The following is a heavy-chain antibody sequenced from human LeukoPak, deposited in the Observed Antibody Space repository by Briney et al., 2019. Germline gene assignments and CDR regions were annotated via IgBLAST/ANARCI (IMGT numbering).Heavy chain of an antibody. Sequence: SETLSLTCTVSGGSISSSSYYWGWIRQPPGKGLEWIGSIYYSGITYYNPSLKSRVTISVDTSKNQFSLKLSSVTAADTAVYYCARGAPIVDILTGYSPGYFDYWGQGTLVTVSS. CDR3: ARGAPIVDILTGYSPGYFDY. J-gene: IGHJ4*02. V-gene: IGHV4-39*01. D-gene: IGHD3-9*01. CDR1: GGSISSSSYY. CDR2: IYYSGIT.